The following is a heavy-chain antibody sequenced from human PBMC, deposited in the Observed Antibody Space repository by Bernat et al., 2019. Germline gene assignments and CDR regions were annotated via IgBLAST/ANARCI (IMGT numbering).Heavy chain of an antibody. V-gene: IGHV1-69*08. CDR1: GGTFSSYT. CDR2: IIPILGIA. J-gene: IGHJ6*04. CDR3: ARDRVGRYGDCPVHYYYYTMDV. Sequence: QVQLVQSGAEVKKPGSSVKVSCKASGGTFSSYTISWVRQAPGQGLEWMGRIIPILGIANYAQKFQGRVTITADKSTSTAYMELSSVRSEDEAVYYCARDRVGRYGDCPVHYYYYTMDVWGEETTVSVYS. D-gene: IGHD4-17*01.